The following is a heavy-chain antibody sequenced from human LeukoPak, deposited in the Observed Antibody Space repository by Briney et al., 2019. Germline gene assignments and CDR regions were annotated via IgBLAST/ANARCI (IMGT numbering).Heavy chain of an antibody. CDR1: GFTFSSYA. D-gene: IGHD6-19*01. CDR2: ISGSGGST. CDR3: AKVVVDESSGWYRYYYGMDV. J-gene: IGHJ6*02. Sequence: GGPLRLSCAASGFTFSSYAMSWVRQAPGKGLEWVSAISGSGGSTYYADSVKGRFTISRDNSKNTLYLQMNSLRAEDTAVYYCAKVVVDESSGWYRYYYGMDVWGQGTTVTVSS. V-gene: IGHV3-23*01.